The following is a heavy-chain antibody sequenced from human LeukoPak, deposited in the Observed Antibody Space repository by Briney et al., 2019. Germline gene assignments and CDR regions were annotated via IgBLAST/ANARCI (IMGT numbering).Heavy chain of an antibody. CDR2: INHSGST. CDR3: ASREAVAGTKFDY. Sequence: SETLSLTCAVYGGSFSGYYWSWIRQPPGKGLEWIGEINHSGSTNYNPSLKSRVTISVDTSKNQFSLKLSSVTAADTAVYYCASREAVAGTKFDYWGQGTLVTVSS. CDR1: GGSFSGYY. J-gene: IGHJ4*02. D-gene: IGHD6-19*01. V-gene: IGHV4-34*01.